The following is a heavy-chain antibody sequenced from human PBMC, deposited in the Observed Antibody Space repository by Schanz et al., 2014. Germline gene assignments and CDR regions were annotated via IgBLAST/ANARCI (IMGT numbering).Heavy chain of an antibody. CDR1: GFTVSTHY. Sequence: EVQLVESGGGLIHPGGSLRLSCAVSGFTVSTHYMTWVRQAPGKGLECVSVLYTGGSTFYAESVRGRFFISRDSSKNTSFLPMNSLRAEDTAVYYCVRDAGRDGYNLAFDVWGQGTLVTVSS. V-gene: IGHV3-53*01. CDR3: VRDAGRDGYNLAFDV. J-gene: IGHJ3*01. D-gene: IGHD1-1*01. CDR2: LYTGGST.